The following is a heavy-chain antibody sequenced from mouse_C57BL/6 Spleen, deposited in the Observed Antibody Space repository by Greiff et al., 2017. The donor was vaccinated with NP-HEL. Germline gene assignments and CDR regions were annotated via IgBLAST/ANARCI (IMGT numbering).Heavy chain of an antibody. CDR2: IDPSDSYT. Sequence: QVQLQQPGAELVKPGASVKLSCKASGYTFTSYWMQWVKQRPGQSLEWIGEIDPSDSYTNYNQKFKGKATLTLDTSSSTAYMQLSSLTSEDSAVYYCAREAQATFAYWGQGTLVTVSA. J-gene: IGHJ3*01. V-gene: IGHV1-50*01. CDR1: GYTFTSYW. D-gene: IGHD3-2*02. CDR3: AREAQATFAY.